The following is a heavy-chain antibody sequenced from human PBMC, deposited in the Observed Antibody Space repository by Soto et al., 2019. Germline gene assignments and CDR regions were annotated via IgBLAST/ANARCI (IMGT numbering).Heavy chain of an antibody. CDR3: ASKEDFFDY. V-gene: IGHV4-31*03. J-gene: IGHJ4*02. CDR1: GVTLTSGTYY. Sequence: SETLSLTCSVSGVTLTSGTYYWSWIRQHPGKGLEWIGYIFYSGSTDYNPSLKSRVNISVDTSKNQFSLKLSSVTAADTAVYYCASKEDFFDYWGQGTLVTVSS. CDR2: IFYSGST.